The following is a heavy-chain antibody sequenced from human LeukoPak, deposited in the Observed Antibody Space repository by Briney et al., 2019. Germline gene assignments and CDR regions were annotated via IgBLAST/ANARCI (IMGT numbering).Heavy chain of an antibody. CDR3: ARGVTTETLDY. D-gene: IGHD4-11*01. Sequence: GGSLRLSCAASGFTFSSYEMNWVRQAPGKGLDWVSYISSSGRTIYNADSVKGRFTISRDNAKNSLYLQTNSLRAEDTAVYYCARGVTTETLDYWGQGTLVTVSS. CDR2: ISSSGRTI. V-gene: IGHV3-48*03. CDR1: GFTFSSYE. J-gene: IGHJ4*02.